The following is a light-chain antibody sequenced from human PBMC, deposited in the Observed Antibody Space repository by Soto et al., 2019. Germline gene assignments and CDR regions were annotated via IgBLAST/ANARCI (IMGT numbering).Light chain of an antibody. V-gene: IGLV2-14*03. Sequence: QSALTQPSSVSGSPGQSITISCTGTSSDVGGYNYVSWYQQHPGKAPKLMSYDVSNRPSGVSNRFSGSKSGNTASLTISGLPTEDEADYYCISYTISSTLLFGGGTKVTVL. CDR1: SSDVGGYNY. CDR2: DVS. J-gene: IGLJ2*01. CDR3: ISYTISSTLL.